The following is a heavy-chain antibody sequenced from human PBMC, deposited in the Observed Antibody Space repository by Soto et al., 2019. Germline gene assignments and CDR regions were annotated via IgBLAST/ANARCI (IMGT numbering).Heavy chain of an antibody. CDR3: STDSNGYFSDAFDV. CDR2: IYNTGTT. D-gene: IGHD3-22*01. Sequence: QLQESGPGLVKPSETLSLTCTVSGAAMSSYYWSWVRQSPGKGLEWIGYIYNTGTTDYNPSLKSRVTLLVEGSKFSISLKFTSFTAADKAVYYCSTDSNGYFSDAFDVWGQGGRVIVSS. J-gene: IGHJ3*01. V-gene: IGHV4-59*03. CDR1: GAAMSSYY.